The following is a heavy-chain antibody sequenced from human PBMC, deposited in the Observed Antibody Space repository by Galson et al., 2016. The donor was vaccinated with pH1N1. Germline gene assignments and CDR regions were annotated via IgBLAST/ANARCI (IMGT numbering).Heavy chain of an antibody. CDR2: ISSISTDYT. J-gene: IGHJ4*02. Sequence: SLRLSCAASGFTFSDYYMNWVRQAPGKGLEWLSYISSISTDYTNYADSVKGRFTISRDNAKNSLYLEMNSLRAEDTAVYYCAKGPRGVVVVAATHWGQGTLVTVSS. V-gene: IGHV3-11*03. CDR3: AKGPRGVVVVAATH. D-gene: IGHD2-15*01. CDR1: GFTFSDYY.